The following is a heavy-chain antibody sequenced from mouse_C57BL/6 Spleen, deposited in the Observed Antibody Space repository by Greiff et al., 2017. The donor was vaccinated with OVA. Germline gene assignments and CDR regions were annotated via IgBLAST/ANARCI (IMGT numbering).Heavy chain of an antibody. CDR1: GYTFTSYW. CDR3: AIYDYDWYFDV. Sequence: QVQLQQPGAELVRPGTSVKLSCKASGYTFTSYWMHWVKQRPGQGLEWIGVIDPSDSYTNYNQKFKGKATLTVDKSSSTAYMQLSSLTSEDSAVYYCAIYDYDWYFDVWGTGTTVAVSS. D-gene: IGHD2-4*01. V-gene: IGHV1-59*01. J-gene: IGHJ1*03. CDR2: IDPSDSYT.